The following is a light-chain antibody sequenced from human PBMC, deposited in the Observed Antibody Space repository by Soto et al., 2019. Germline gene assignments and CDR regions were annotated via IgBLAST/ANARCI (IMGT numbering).Light chain of an antibody. CDR1: SSDVGGYNY. CDR2: EVS. Sequence: QSVLTQPPSASGSPGQSVTISCTGTSSDVGGYNYVSWYQQHPGKAPKLMIYEVSKRPSGVPDRFSGSKSGNTASLTVSGLQAEDEADYYCSSYASTAPYVFGSGTQGTVL. J-gene: IGLJ1*01. CDR3: SSYASTAPYV. V-gene: IGLV2-8*01.